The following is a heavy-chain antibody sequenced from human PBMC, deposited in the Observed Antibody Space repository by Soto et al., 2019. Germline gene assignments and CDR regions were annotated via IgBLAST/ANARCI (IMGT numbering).Heavy chain of an antibody. CDR1: GFTFSRYW. CDR3: ASNYAYSEGYYWYGIEV. Sequence: EVQMVESGGGLVLPWGPLRLSCAASGFTFSRYWMHWVRQAPGKGLVWVSRISSYGSDTHYADSVKGRFTISRDNAKNALYLQMNSLRADDASVYYCASNYAYSEGYYWYGIEVWGQGTTVTVSS. V-gene: IGHV3-74*01. CDR2: ISSYGSDT. D-gene: IGHD3-16*01. J-gene: IGHJ6*02.